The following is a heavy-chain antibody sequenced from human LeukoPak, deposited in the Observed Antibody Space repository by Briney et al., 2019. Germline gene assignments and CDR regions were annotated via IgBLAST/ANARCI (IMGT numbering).Heavy chain of an antibody. CDR1: GYTFTGYY. CDR2: INPNSGGT. D-gene: IGHD3-22*01. J-gene: IGHJ6*03. CDR3: ARANYYDSSGYFYYYMDV. V-gene: IGHV1-2*02. Sequence: ASVKVSCRASGYTFTGYYMHWVRQAPGQGLEWMGWINPNSGGTNYAQKFQGRVTMTRDTSISTAYMELSRLRSDDTAVYYCARANYYDSSGYFYYYMDVWGKGTTVTVSS.